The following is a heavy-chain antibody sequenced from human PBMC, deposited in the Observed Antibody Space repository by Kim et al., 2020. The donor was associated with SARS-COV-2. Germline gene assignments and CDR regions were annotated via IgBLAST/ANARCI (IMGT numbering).Heavy chain of an antibody. V-gene: IGHV3-73*01. CDR2: IRSKANSYAT. D-gene: IGHD3-10*01. Sequence: GGSLRLSCAASGFTFSGSAMHWVRQASGKGLEWVGRIRSKANSYATAYAASVKGRFTISRDDSKNTAYLQMNSLKTEDTAVYYCTRARAPYGMDVWGQGTTVTVSS. CDR1: GFTFSGSA. J-gene: IGHJ6*02. CDR3: TRARAPYGMDV.